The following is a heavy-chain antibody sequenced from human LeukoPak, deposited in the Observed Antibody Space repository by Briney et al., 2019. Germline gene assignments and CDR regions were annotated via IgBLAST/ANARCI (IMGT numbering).Heavy chain of an antibody. CDR2: IYSSGST. Sequence: SETLSLTCTVSGGSIRSYYWSWIRQPPGKGLEWIAYIYSSGSTNYNPSLESRITISVDTSKNQFSLKLSSVTAADTAVYYCARSRIGGSGPPYYRGQGTLVTVSS. CDR1: GGSIRSYY. D-gene: IGHD3-10*01. V-gene: IGHV4-59*08. J-gene: IGHJ4*02. CDR3: ARSRIGGSGPPYY.